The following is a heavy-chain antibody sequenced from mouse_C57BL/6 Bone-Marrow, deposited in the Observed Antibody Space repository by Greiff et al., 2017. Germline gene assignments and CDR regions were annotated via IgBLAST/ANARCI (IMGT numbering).Heavy chain of an antibody. CDR2: IYPGGGYT. J-gene: IGHJ4*01. Sequence: VKLMESGAELVRPGTSVKMSCKASGYTFTNYWIGWAKQRPGHGLEWIGDIYPGGGYTNYNEKFKGKATLTADKSSSTAYMQFSSLTSEDSAIYYCARLGRRLYAMDYWGQGTSVTVSS. CDR1: GYTFTNYW. V-gene: IGHV1-63*01. CDR3: ARLGRRLYAMDY.